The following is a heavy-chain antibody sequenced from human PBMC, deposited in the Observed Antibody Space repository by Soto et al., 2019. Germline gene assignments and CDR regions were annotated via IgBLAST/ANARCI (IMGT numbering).Heavy chain of an antibody. CDR1: GGSISSYY. CDR3: ARFNWYFDL. Sequence: QVQLQESGPGLVKPSETLSLTCTVSGGSISSYYWSWIRQPPGKGLEWIGYIYYSGSTNYNPSLKSRVNISVDTSMNQFSLTLSSVTAADTAVYYCARFNWYFDLWGRGTLVTVSS. CDR2: IYYSGST. J-gene: IGHJ2*01. V-gene: IGHV4-59*08.